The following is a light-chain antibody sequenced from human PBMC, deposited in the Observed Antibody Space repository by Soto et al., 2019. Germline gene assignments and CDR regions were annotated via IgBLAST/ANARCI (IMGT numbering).Light chain of an antibody. CDR3: QQYGSSPIT. J-gene: IGKJ1*01. CDR2: GAS. V-gene: IGKV3-20*01. Sequence: EITLTQSPATLSLSAGERATLSCRASQSVTSNFLAWYQQKPGQAPRLLIYGASSRATGIPDRFSGSGSGTDFTLTISRLEPEDFAVFYCQQYGSSPITFGQGTKVDIK. CDR1: QSVTSNF.